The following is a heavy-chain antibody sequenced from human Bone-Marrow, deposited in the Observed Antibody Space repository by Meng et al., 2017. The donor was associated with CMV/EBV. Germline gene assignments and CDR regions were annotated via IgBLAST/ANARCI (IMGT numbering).Heavy chain of an antibody. V-gene: IGHV4-39*01. CDR1: GGSISSSSYY. CDR2: IYYSGST. D-gene: IGHD1-26*01. CDR3: ARHLASGSSGVDY. Sequence: SETLSLTCTVSGGSISSSSYYWGWIRQPPGKGLEWIGSIYYSGSTYYNPSLKSRVTISVDTSKNQSSLKLSSVTAADTAVYYCARHLASGSSGVDYWGQGTLVTVSS. J-gene: IGHJ4*02.